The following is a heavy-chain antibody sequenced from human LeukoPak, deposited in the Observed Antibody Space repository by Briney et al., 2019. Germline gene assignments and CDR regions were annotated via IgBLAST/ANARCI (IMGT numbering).Heavy chain of an antibody. CDR2: TFHTGRT. D-gene: IGHD5-12*01. J-gene: IGHJ1*01. CDR1: GGSIRSYY. Sequence: SETLSLTCSVSGGSIRSYYRSWIRQPPGKGLEWIGYTFHTGRTNYNPSLKSRVTISLDTSKNQFSLKVSSVTAADTAVYYCASSSGYDPAVYFPHWGQGTLLTVSS. CDR3: ASSSGYDPAVYFPH. V-gene: IGHV4-59*12.